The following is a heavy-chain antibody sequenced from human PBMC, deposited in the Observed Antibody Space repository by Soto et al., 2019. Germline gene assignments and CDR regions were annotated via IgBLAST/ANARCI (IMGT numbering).Heavy chain of an antibody. CDR3: AIIMTHSDSFDI. V-gene: IGHV1-2*04. CDR1: GYSFAGVY. Sequence: DSVKVSCTASGYSFAGVYIHWMRQAPGQGLEWVGSINSNSGATTYAQKFQDSVAMTRDTSVSTAYMDLNRLTSDDTAIYYCAIIMTHSDSFDIWGQGTMVTVSS. J-gene: IGHJ3*02. D-gene: IGHD3-16*01. CDR2: INSNSGAT.